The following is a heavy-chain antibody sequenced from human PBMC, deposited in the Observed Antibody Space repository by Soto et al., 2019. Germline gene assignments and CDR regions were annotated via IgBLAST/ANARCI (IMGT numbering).Heavy chain of an antibody. CDR3: ARRGYYDFWSGSENFDY. CDR2: IYPGDSDT. V-gene: IGHV5-51*01. Sequence: GESLKISCKGSGYSFTGYWIGWVRQMPGKGLEWMGIIYPGDSDTRYSPSFQGQVTISADKSISTAYLQWSSLKASDTAMYYCARRGYYDFWSGSENFDYWGQGTLVTVSS. J-gene: IGHJ4*02. CDR1: GYSFTGYW. D-gene: IGHD3-3*01.